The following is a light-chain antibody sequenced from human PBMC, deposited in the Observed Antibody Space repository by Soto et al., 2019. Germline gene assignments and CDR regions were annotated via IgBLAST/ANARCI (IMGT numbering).Light chain of an antibody. CDR2: AAS. J-gene: IGKJ3*01. CDR1: QSVSINY. Sequence: EIVLTQSPGTLSLSPGERATLSCRASQSVSINYVAWYQQKPGQAPRLLIYAASSRATGIPDRFSGSGSGTDFTLTIRSLEPEDFAVYYCQQYGTSVTFGPGTKVDNK. V-gene: IGKV3-20*01. CDR3: QQYGTSVT.